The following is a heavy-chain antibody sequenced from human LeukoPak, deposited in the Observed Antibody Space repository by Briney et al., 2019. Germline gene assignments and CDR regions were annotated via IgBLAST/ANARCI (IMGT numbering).Heavy chain of an antibody. CDR1: GYTFTSYG. Sequence: ASVKVSCKASGYTFTSYGISWVRQAPGQGLEWMGWISGYNGNTKYAQKFQARVTLTTDTSTSTAYMELWSLRSDDTALYYCARGGYYYYGSSGYYLIDNWGQGTLVTVSS. V-gene: IGHV1-18*01. D-gene: IGHD3-22*01. J-gene: IGHJ4*02. CDR3: ARGGYYYYGSSGYYLIDN. CDR2: ISGYNGNT.